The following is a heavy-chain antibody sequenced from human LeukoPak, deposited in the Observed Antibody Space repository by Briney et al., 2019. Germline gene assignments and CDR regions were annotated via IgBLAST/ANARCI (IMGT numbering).Heavy chain of an antibody. D-gene: IGHD2-2*01. V-gene: IGHV4-34*01. CDR2: INHSGST. J-gene: IGHJ3*02. CDR1: GGSFSGYY. CDR3: ARGPEDIVVVPAARTDAFDI. Sequence: SETLSLTCAVYGGSFSGYYWSWIRQPPGKGLEWVGEINHSGSTNYNPSLKSRVTISVDTSKNQFSLKLSSVTAADTAVYYCARGPEDIVVVPAARTDAFDIWGQGTTVTVSS.